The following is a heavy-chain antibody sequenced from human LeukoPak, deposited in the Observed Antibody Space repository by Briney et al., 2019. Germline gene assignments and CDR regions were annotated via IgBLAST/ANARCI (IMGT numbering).Heavy chain of an antibody. CDR3: ASSPYYDFWSGDNWFDP. CDR1: GGTFSTYP. J-gene: IGHJ5*02. Sequence: ASVKVSCTASGGTFSTYPISWVRQAPGHGLEWMGSIIPILDIANYAQKFQGRVTITADKSTSTAYMELSSLRSEDMAVYYCASSPYYDFWSGDNWFDPWGQGTLVTVSS. V-gene: IGHV1-69*02. D-gene: IGHD3-3*01. CDR2: IIPILDIA.